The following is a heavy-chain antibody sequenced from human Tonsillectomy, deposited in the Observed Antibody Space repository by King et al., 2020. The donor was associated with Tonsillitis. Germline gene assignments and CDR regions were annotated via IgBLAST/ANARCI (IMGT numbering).Heavy chain of an antibody. V-gene: IGHV3-23*04. CDR1: GFTFRSYA. CDR2: IRGGDGST. CDR3: AKGYDFWSGYYAFGI. J-gene: IGHJ3*02. Sequence: VQLVESGGGLVQPGGSLRLSCAASGFTFRSYAMSCVRQAPGKGLEWVSTIRGGDGSTYYADSVKGRFTISRDNSKNTLYLQMNSLRVEDTAVYYCAKGYDFWSGYYAFGIWGQGTMVTVSS. D-gene: IGHD3-3*01.